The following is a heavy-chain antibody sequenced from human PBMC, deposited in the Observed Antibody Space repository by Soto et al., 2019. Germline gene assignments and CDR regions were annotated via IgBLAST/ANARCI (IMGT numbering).Heavy chain of an antibody. CDR1: GFTFSSYG. J-gene: IGHJ5*02. CDR3: AKDDPPQYYDFWSGSNVNWYDP. CDR2: ISYDGSNK. V-gene: IGHV3-30*18. Sequence: GGSLRLSCAASGFTFSSYGMHWVRQAPGKGLEWVAVISYDGSNKYYADSVKGRFTISRDNSKNTLYLQMNSLRAEDTAVYYCAKDDPPQYYDFWSGSNVNWYDPWGQGTLVTVSS. D-gene: IGHD3-3*01.